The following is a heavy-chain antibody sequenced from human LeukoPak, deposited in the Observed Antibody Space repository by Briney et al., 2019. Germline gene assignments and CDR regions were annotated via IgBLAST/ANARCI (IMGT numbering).Heavy chain of an antibody. Sequence: GGSLRLSCAASGFTFSSYAMSWVRQAPGKGLEWVSAISGSGGSTYYADSVKGRFTISRDNSENTLYLQMNSLRAEDTAVYYCAKAVVITDWFDPWGQGTLVTVSS. V-gene: IGHV3-23*01. CDR2: ISGSGGST. D-gene: IGHD3-22*01. CDR3: AKAVVITDWFDP. J-gene: IGHJ5*02. CDR1: GFTFSSYA.